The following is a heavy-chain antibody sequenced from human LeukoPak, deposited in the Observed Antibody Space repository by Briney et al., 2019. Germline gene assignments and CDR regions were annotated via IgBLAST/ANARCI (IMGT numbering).Heavy chain of an antibody. D-gene: IGHD3-22*01. CDR2: MNPNSGNT. V-gene: IGHV1-8*03. CDR1: GYTFTSYD. Sequence: GASVKLSCKASGYTFTSYDINWVRQATGQGLEWMGWMNPNSGNTGYAQKFQGRVTITRNTSISTAYMELSSLRSEDTAVYYCARGLNYYDSSGYYESPYAFDIWGQGTMVTVSS. CDR3: ARGLNYYDSSGYYESPYAFDI. J-gene: IGHJ3*02.